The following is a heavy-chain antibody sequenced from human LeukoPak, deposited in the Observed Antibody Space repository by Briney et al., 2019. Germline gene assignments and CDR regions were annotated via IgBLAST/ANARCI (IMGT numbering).Heavy chain of an antibody. Sequence: PGGSLRLSCSASGFTFSSYSMNWVRQAPGKGLEWVSSISSSSYIYYADSVKGRFTISRDNAKNSLYLQMNSLRAEDTAVYYCAKVEVATIWAAAGQGDYHYYGMDVWGQGTTVTVSS. CDR3: AKVEVATIWAAAGQGDYHYYGMDV. V-gene: IGHV3-21*01. CDR2: ISSSSYI. CDR1: GFTFSSYS. J-gene: IGHJ6*02. D-gene: IGHD5-12*01.